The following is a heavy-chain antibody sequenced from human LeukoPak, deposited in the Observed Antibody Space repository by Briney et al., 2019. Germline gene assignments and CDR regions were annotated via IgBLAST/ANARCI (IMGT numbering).Heavy chain of an antibody. V-gene: IGHV4-39*01. D-gene: IGHD3-10*01. CDR1: GGPISGSSYY. CDR3: ASHYGP. CDR2: IYYSGST. J-gene: IGHJ4*02. Sequence: SETLSLTCTVSGGPISGSSYYWGWIRQPPGKGLEWIGSIYYSGSTYYNPSLKSRVTISVDTSKNQFSLKLNSVTATDTAVYYCASHYGPWGQGTLVTVSS.